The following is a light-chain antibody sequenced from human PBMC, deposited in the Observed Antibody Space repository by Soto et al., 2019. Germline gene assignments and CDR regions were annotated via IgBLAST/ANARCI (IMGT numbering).Light chain of an antibody. V-gene: IGLV2-14*01. CDR3: SSYTSSSFYV. Sequence: QSALTQPASVSGSPGQSITISCTGTSSDVGGYNYVSWYQQHPGKAPKLMIYDVSNRPSGVSNRFSGSKSGNTASLTISGLQAEDEADYSFSSYTSSSFYVFGSGTKVTVL. J-gene: IGLJ1*01. CDR1: SSDVGGYNY. CDR2: DVS.